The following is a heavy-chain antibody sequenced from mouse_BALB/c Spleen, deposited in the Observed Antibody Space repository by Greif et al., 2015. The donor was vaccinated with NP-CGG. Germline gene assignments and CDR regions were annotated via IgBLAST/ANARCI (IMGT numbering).Heavy chain of an antibody. J-gene: IGHJ4*01. D-gene: IGHD1-1*01. CDR1: GYTFTSYW. CDR2: IYPGDGDT. Sequence: VQLQESGAELARPGASVKLPCKASGYTFTSYWTQWVKQRPGQGLEWIGAIYPGDGDTRNTQKFKGKATLTADQSSSTAYMQLSILASEDSVVYSCARRVYYYGSSYCYAMDYCGQGTSVTVSS. CDR3: ARRVYYYGSSYCYAMDY. V-gene: IGHV1-87*01.